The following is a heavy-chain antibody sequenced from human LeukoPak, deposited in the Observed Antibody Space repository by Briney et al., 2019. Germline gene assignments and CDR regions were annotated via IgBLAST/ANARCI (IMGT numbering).Heavy chain of an antibody. Sequence: GESLKISCKGSGYSFTSYWIGWVRQMPGKGLEWMGIIYPGDSDTRYSPSFQGQVTISADKSISTAYLQWSSLKASDTAMYYCARQRYDSSGYYLSDFDYWGQGTLVTVSS. D-gene: IGHD3-22*01. CDR2: IYPGDSDT. CDR3: ARQRYDSSGYYLSDFDY. J-gene: IGHJ4*02. V-gene: IGHV5-51*01. CDR1: GYSFTSYW.